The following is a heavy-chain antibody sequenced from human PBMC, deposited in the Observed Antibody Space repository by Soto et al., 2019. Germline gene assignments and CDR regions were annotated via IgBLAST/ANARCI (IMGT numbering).Heavy chain of an antibody. CDR3: ARGGIVVVPLEYAFDI. CDR1: GYTFTGYY. J-gene: IGHJ3*02. CDR2: INPNSGGT. Sequence: ASVKVSCKASGYTFTGYYMHWVRQAPGQGLEWMGWINPNSGGTNYAQKFQGWVTMTRDTSISTAYMELSRLRSDDTAVHYCARGGIVVVPLEYAFDIWGQGTMVTV. D-gene: IGHD3-22*01. V-gene: IGHV1-2*04.